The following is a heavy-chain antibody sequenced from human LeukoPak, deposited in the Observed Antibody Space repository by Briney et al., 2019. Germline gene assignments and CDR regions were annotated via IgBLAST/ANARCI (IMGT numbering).Heavy chain of an antibody. D-gene: IGHD6-6*01. CDR3: ARDVSSMFPNWFDP. Sequence: SETLSHTCSVSGDSISSRSYYWTWIRQHPEKGLEWIGYIWNSGSTNYNPALKSRVTISVDTSKNHFSLKLTSVTAADTAIYYCARDVSSMFPNWFDPWGQGVLVIVSS. V-gene: IGHV4-31*03. J-gene: IGHJ5*02. CDR2: IWNSGST. CDR1: GDSISSRSYY.